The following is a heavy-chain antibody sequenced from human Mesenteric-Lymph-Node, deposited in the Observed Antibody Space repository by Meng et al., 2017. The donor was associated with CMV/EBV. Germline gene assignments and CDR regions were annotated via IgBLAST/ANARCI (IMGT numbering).Heavy chain of an antibody. V-gene: IGHV3-23*01. Sequence: GESLKISCAASGFTFSSYAMSWVRQAPGKGLEWVSAISGSGGSTYYADSVKGRFTITRDNSKNTLYLQMNSLRAEDTAVYYCVSGIAALEWGQGTLVTVSS. D-gene: IGHD6-13*01. J-gene: IGHJ4*02. CDR3: VSGIAALE. CDR2: ISGSGGST. CDR1: GFTFSSYA.